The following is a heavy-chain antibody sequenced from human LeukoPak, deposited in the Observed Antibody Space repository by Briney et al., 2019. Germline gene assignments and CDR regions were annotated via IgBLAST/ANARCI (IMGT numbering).Heavy chain of an antibody. Sequence: GGSLRLSCAASGFTVSGIYMSWVRQAPGQGLEWVSVIYSGGSTYYVDTVKGRFTISRDSTKNTLYLQMNSLRAEDTAVYYCARGPHYSGNYGGKFDYWGQGTLVTVSS. CDR1: GFTVSGIY. CDR2: IYSGGST. J-gene: IGHJ4*02. D-gene: IGHD4-23*01. CDR3: ARGPHYSGNYGGKFDY. V-gene: IGHV3-53*01.